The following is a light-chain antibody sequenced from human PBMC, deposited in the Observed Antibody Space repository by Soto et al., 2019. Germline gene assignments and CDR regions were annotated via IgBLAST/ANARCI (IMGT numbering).Light chain of an antibody. CDR2: GAS. CDR1: QSVSSN. J-gene: IGKJ5*01. V-gene: IGKV3-15*01. CDR3: QQYNNWPPIT. Sequence: EIVLTQSPATLSGSPGERATLSCRSSQSVSSNLAWYQQKPGQAPRLLIYGASTRATGIPARFSGSGSGTEFTLTISSLQSEDFAVYYCQQYNNWPPITFGQGTRLEIK.